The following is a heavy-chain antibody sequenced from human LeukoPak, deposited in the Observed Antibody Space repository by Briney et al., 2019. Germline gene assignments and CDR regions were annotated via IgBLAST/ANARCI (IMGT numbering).Heavy chain of an antibody. D-gene: IGHD3-22*01. CDR1: GYTFTSYD. Sequence: GASVKVSCKASGYTFTSYDISWVRQATGQGLEWMAWLNPNSGNTGYAQKFQGRVTITRDTSIRTAYMELSSLRSEDTAVYYCVRVEPLDDSSSYYFDYWGQGTLVTVSS. CDR3: VRVEPLDDSSSYYFDY. J-gene: IGHJ4*02. V-gene: IGHV1-8*03. CDR2: LNPNSGNT.